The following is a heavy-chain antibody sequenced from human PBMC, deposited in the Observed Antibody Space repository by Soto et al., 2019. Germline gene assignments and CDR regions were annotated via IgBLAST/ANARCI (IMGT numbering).Heavy chain of an antibody. D-gene: IGHD3-10*01. Sequence: VASVKVSCKASGGTFSSYAISWVRQAPGQGLEWMGGIIPIFGTANYAQKFQGRVTITADKSTSTAYMELSSLRSEDTAVYYCARVVENYYGSGSYSPRFDYWGQGTLVTVSS. J-gene: IGHJ4*02. V-gene: IGHV1-69*06. CDR1: GGTFSSYA. CDR3: ARVVENYYGSGSYSPRFDY. CDR2: IIPIFGTA.